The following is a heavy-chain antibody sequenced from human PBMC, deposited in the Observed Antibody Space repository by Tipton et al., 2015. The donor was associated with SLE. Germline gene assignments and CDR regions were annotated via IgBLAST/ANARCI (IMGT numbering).Heavy chain of an antibody. Sequence: GSLRLSCAASGFTFSSYAMSWVRQAPGKGLEWVSAISGSGGSTYYADSVKGRFTISRDNAKNSLYLQMNSLRAEDMALYYCAKGDELDYWGQGTLVTVSS. CDR1: GFTFSSYA. CDR3: AKGDELDY. CDR2: ISGSGGST. J-gene: IGHJ4*02. D-gene: IGHD1-26*01. V-gene: IGHV3-23*01.